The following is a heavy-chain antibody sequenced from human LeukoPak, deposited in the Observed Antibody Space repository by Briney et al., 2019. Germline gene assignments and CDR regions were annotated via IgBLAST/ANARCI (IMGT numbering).Heavy chain of an antibody. Sequence: SETLSLTCTVSGGSISSYYWSWIRQPPGKGLEWIGYIYYSGSTNYNPFLKSRVTISVDTSKNQFPLKLSSVTAADTAVYYCAREGNYYDSSAFDYWGQGTLVTVSS. D-gene: IGHD3-22*01. V-gene: IGHV4-59*01. J-gene: IGHJ4*02. CDR3: AREGNYYDSSAFDY. CDR1: GGSISSYY. CDR2: IYYSGST.